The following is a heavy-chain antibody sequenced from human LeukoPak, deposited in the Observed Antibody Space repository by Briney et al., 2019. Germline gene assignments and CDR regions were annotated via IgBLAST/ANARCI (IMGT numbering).Heavy chain of an antibody. V-gene: IGHV3-64*02. CDR3: ARGGAGEGYYFDY. CDR1: GFTFSSYA. CDR2: ISSNGGST. D-gene: IGHD1-14*01. J-gene: IGHJ4*02. Sequence: GGSLRLSCAASGFTFSSYAMHWVRQAPGKGLEYVSAISSNGGSTFYADSVKGRFTISRDNSKNTPYLQMGSLRAEDMAVYYCARGGAGEGYYFDYWGQGTLVTVSS.